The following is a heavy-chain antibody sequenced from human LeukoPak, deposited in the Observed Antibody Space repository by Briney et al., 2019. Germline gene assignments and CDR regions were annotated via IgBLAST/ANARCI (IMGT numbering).Heavy chain of an antibody. CDR2: IYYSGST. V-gene: IGHV4-59*01. CDR3: AREGVTKYYFDY. D-gene: IGHD2-8*01. Sequence: SETLSLTCTVSGGSISSYYWNWIRQPPGKGLEWIGYIYYSGSTDYNPSLKSRVTISVDTSKNQFSLKLSSLTAADTAVYYCAREGVTKYYFDYWGQGTLVTVSS. J-gene: IGHJ4*02. CDR1: GGSISSYY.